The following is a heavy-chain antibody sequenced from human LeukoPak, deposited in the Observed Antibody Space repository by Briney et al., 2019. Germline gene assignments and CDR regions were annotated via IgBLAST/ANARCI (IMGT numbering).Heavy chain of an antibody. CDR1: GGSISSSSYY. J-gene: IGHJ4*02. CDR3: ARRGRGSGSYYGVRPFDY. V-gene: IGHV4-39*01. D-gene: IGHD3-10*01. CDR2: IYYSGST. Sequence: SETLSLTCTVSGGSISSSSYYWGWIRQPPGKGLEWIGSIYYSGSTYYNPSLKSRVTISVDTSKNKFSLKLSSVTAADTAVYYCARRGRGSGSYYGVRPFDYWGQGTLVTVSS.